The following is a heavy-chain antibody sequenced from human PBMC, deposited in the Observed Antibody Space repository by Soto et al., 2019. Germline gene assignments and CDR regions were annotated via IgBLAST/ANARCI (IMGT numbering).Heavy chain of an antibody. J-gene: IGHJ6*02. CDR2: ISSSSSTI. V-gene: IGHV3-48*01. CDR3: ASKDWNCMDV. D-gene: IGHD1-7*01. Sequence: GSLRLSCAAAVFTFSSYSMNWVRQAPGKGLGWGSYISSSSSTIYYADSVKGRFTISRDNAKNSLYLQMNSLRGEDTAVYYCASKDWNCMDVWGQGTTVTVSS. CDR1: VFTFSSYS.